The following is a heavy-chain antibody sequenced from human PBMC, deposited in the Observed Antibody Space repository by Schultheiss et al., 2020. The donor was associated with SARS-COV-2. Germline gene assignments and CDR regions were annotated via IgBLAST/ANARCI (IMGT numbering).Heavy chain of an antibody. CDR3: ARALRDGYGTND. V-gene: IGHV1-46*01. CDR1: GYTFTSYY. D-gene: IGHD5-24*01. CDR2: INPSGGST. Sequence: ASVKVSCKASGYTFTSYYMHWVRQAPGQGLEWMGIINPSGGSTSYAQKFQGRVTMTRDTSISTAYMELSRLRSDDTAVYYCARALRDGYGTNDWGQGTLVTVSS. J-gene: IGHJ4*02.